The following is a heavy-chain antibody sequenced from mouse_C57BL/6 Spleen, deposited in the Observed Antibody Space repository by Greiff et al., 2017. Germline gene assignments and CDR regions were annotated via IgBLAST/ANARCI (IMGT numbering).Heavy chain of an antibody. CDR1: GYTFTSYD. CDR2: IYPRVGST. Sequence: VKLVESGPELVKPGASVKLSCKASGYTFTSYDINWVQQRPGQGLEWIGWIYPRVGSTKYNEKFKGKATLTVDTSTSTSYMELHSLTSEDSAVYFCARYYGTPYAMDYWGQGTSGTVSS. J-gene: IGHJ4*01. CDR3: ARYYGTPYAMDY. V-gene: IGHV1-85*01. D-gene: IGHD1-1*01.